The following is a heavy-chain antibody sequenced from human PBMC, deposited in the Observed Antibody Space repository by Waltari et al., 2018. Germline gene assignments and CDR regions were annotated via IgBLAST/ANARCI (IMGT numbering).Heavy chain of an antibody. CDR3: ALFPGRAARLLGDDY. D-gene: IGHD6-6*01. J-gene: IGHJ4*02. CDR1: GYSFTDYY. Sequence: EVQLVQSGAEVKKPGATVKIACKVSGYSFTDYYMHGVQQAPGKGLEWMGLVDPEDGETISAEKCQGRVPITAAPSTATAYMDLSSLRPEDTSVYYCALFPGRAARLLGDDYWGQGTLVTVSS. CDR2: VDPEDGET. V-gene: IGHV1-69-2*01.